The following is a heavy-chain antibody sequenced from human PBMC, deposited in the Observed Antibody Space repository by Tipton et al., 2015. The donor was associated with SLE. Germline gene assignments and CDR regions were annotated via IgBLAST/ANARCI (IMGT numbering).Heavy chain of an antibody. CDR3: ARHRRFSYGSYRYDSSGPFDS. CDR2: IFYSGNT. J-gene: IGHJ4*02. V-gene: IGHV4-39*01. D-gene: IGHD3-22*01. CDR1: GVSFSGYY. Sequence: TLSLTCAVSGVSFSGYYWGWIRQSPGKGLGWIGTIFYSGNTYYNPSLTSRVTISVDTSKNQFSLKLSSVTAADTAVYYCARHRRFSYGSYRYDSSGPFDSWGQGTLVTVSS.